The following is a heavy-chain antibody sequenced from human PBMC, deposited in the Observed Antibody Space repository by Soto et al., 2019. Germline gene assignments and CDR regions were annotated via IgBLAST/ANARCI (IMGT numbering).Heavy chain of an antibody. CDR1: GFTFSSYA. J-gene: IGHJ3*02. CDR3: AKDDPGITMVRGVIPAFDI. V-gene: IGHV3-23*01. Sequence: GESLKISCAASGFTFSSYAMSWVRQAPGKGLEWVSAISGSGGSTYYADSVKGRFTISRDNSKNTLYLQMNSLRAEDTAVYYCAKDDPGITMVRGVIPAFDIWGQGTMVTVSS. D-gene: IGHD3-10*01. CDR2: ISGSGGST.